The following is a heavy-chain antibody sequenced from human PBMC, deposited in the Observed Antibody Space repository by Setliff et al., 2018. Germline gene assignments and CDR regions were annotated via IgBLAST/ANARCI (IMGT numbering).Heavy chain of an antibody. CDR2: IPYDGSNK. D-gene: IGHD3-16*02. J-gene: IGHJ4*02. V-gene: IGHV3-30*02. CDR3: AKDYDYVWGSYPKD. Sequence: GSLRLSCAASGFNFSSYAMHWVRQAPGKGLEWVAFIPYDGSNKYYADSVKGRFTISRDNSKNTLYLQMNSLRAEDTAVYYCAKDYDYVWGSYPKDWGQGTRVTVSS. CDR1: GFNFSSYA.